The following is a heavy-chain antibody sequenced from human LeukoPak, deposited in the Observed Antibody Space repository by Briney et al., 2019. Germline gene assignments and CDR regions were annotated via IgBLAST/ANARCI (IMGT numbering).Heavy chain of an antibody. J-gene: IGHJ3*02. CDR2: IIPIFGTA. CDR3: ARARPHYYDSSGYRDAFDI. CDR1: GGTFSSYA. D-gene: IGHD3-22*01. V-gene: IGHV1-69*13. Sequence: ASVKVSCKASGGTFSSYAISWVRQAPGQGLEWMGGIIPIFGTANYAQKFQGRVTITADESTSTAYMELSSLRSEDTAVYYCARARPHYYDSSGYRDAFDIWGQGTMVTVPS.